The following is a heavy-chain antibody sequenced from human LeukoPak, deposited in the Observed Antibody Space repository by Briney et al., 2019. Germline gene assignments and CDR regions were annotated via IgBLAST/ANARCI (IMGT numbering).Heavy chain of an antibody. CDR3: ARSRHSSFYYGMDV. D-gene: IGHD6-6*01. J-gene: IGHJ6*02. CDR2: IYYSGST. Sequence: ASETLSLTCTVSGGSISSSSYYWSWIRQPPGKGLEWIGYIYYSGSTNYNPSLKSRVTISVDTSKNQFSLKLSSVTAADTAVYYCARSRHSSFYYGMDVWGQGTTVTVSS. CDR1: GGSISSSSYY. V-gene: IGHV4-61*01.